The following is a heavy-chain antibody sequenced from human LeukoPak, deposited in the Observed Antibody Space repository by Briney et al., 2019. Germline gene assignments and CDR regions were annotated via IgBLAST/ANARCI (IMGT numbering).Heavy chain of an antibody. CDR3: ARERLWLGELSVADY. Sequence: PGGSLRLSCAASGFTFSSYEMNWVRQAPGKGLEWVSYISSSGSTIYYADSVKGRFTISRDNAKNSLYLQMNSLRVEDTAVFYCARERLWLGELSVADYWGQGTLVTVSS. CDR1: GFTFSSYE. J-gene: IGHJ4*02. D-gene: IGHD3-10*01. V-gene: IGHV3-48*03. CDR2: ISSSGSTI.